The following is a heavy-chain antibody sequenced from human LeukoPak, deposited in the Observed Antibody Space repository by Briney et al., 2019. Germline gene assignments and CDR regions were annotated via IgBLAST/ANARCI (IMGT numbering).Heavy chain of an antibody. V-gene: IGHV3-7*04. Sequence: GESLRLSCAASGFTFSSYLMTWVRQAPGKGLEWVANINLDGSEEHNLDSVKGRFTISRQNAKNSLYLQMNSLRAEDTAVYYGARTLGYCSSTNCFLTFDYWGQGTLVTVSS. CDR1: GFTFSSYL. D-gene: IGHD2-2*01. CDR2: INLDGSEE. J-gene: IGHJ4*02. CDR3: ARTLGYCSSTNCFLTFDY.